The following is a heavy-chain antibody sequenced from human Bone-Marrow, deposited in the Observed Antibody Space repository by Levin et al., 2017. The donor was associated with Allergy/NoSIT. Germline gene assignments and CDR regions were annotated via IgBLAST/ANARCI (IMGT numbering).Heavy chain of an antibody. CDR1: GFTFSSYA. J-gene: IGHJ4*02. V-gene: IGHV3-23*01. CDR3: AKGKTTVEWTCFDY. Sequence: GESLKISCAASGFTFSSYAMSWVRQAPGKGLEWVSAISGSGGSTYYADSVKGRFTISRDNSKNTLYLQMNSLRAEDTAVYYCAKGKTTVEWTCFDYWGQGTLVTVSS. D-gene: IGHD4-23*01. CDR2: ISGSGGST.